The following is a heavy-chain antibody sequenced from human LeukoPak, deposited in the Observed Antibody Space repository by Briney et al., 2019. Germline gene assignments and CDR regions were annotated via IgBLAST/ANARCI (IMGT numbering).Heavy chain of an antibody. V-gene: IGHV4-59*01. Sequence: PSETLSLTCAVYGGSFSGYYWSWIRQPPGKGLEWIGDIYYSGITNYNPSLKSRVAISVDTSKNQFSLKLSSVTAADTAVYYCAREFDYWGQGTLVTVSS. CDR2: IYYSGIT. CDR1: GGSFSGYY. CDR3: AREFDY. J-gene: IGHJ4*02.